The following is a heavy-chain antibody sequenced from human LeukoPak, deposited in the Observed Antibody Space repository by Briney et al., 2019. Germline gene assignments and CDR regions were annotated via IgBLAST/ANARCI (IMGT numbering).Heavy chain of an antibody. CDR1: GFTFSNYA. CDR2: ISGSGDST. Sequence: GGSLRLSCAASGFTFSNYAMNWVRQAPGKGLEWVSGISGSGDSTYYADSVKGRFTISRDNSKNTLYLQMNSLRAEDTAVYYCATTQNYDFWSGPASGMDVWGQGTTVTVSS. CDR3: ATTQNYDFWSGPASGMDV. V-gene: IGHV3-23*01. D-gene: IGHD3-3*01. J-gene: IGHJ6*02.